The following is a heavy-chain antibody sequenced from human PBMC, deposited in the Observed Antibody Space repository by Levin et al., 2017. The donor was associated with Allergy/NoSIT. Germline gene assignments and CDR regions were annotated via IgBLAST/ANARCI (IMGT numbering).Heavy chain of an antibody. CDR2: ITGGGFNT. CDR3: AKKQGGTTGFSFDV. D-gene: IGHD1-14*01. Sequence: GGSLRLSCDASGFTLSDYAMSWVRQAPGKGLEWVSVITGGGFNTYYGDSVKGRFTVSRDNSKNTLYLELNSLIPEDTAVYYCAKKQGGTTGFSFDVWGQGTMVTVSS. J-gene: IGHJ3*01. V-gene: IGHV3-23*01. CDR1: GFTLSDYA.